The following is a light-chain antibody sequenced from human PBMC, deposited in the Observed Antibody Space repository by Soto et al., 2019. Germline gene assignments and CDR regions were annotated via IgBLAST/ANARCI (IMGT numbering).Light chain of an antibody. CDR2: TNN. CDR3: ASWDGSLRGHV. V-gene: IGLV1-47*02. J-gene: IGLJ1*01. CDR1: SSNIGSNY. Sequence: QSVLTQPPSASGTPGQRVTISCSGSSSNIGSNYVYSYQHLPGTAPKLLIYTNNQRPSGVPDRFSGSKSGTSASLAISGLRSEDEADYYCASWDGSLRGHVFGTGTKVTV.